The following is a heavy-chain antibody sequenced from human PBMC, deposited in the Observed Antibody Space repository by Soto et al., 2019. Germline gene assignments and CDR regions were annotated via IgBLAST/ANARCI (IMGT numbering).Heavy chain of an antibody. D-gene: IGHD3-22*01. CDR1: GYSFTSHW. CDR2: IDPSDSKT. V-gene: IGHV5-10-1*01. CDR3: ASSTYYDTGGYTFDY. J-gene: IGHJ4*02. Sequence: PGESLKISCKGSGYSFTSHWINWVRQMPGKGPEWMGTIDPSDSKTNYNPSFQGHVTISTDKSISTAYLQWSSLEASDTAMYYCASSTYYDTGGYTFDYWGQGTLVTVYS.